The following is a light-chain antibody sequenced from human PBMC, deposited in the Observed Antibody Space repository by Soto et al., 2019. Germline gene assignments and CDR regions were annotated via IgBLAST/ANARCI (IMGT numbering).Light chain of an antibody. J-gene: IGKJ2*01. CDR1: QSVSSN. V-gene: IGKV3-15*01. CDR3: QQFNNWPLYT. Sequence: EIVMTQSPATLSVSPGERASLSCRASQSVSSNLAWYQQKPGQAPRLLMFSASTRATGIPARFSGSGSGTDFTITISSLQSEDFAVYYCQQFNNWPLYTFGQGTKLEIK. CDR2: SAS.